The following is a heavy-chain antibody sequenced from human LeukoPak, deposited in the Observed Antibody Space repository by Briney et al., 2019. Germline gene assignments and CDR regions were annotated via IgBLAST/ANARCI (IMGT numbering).Heavy chain of an antibody. D-gene: IGHD2-15*01. CDR1: GFTFSAFP. V-gene: IGHV3-23*01. Sequence: GGSLRLSCAASGFTFSAFPMSWVRQAPGKGLEWVSSISVSGSTTYYADSVKGRFTISRDNSKNTLYLQVNSLSAGDTAIYYCAKGSVAAHYFFNYWGQGTLVTVS. CDR2: ISVSGSTT. CDR3: AKGSVAAHYFFNY. J-gene: IGHJ4*02.